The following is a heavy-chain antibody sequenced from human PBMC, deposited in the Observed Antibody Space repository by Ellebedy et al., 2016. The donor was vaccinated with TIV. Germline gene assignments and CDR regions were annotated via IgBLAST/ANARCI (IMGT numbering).Heavy chain of an antibody. V-gene: IGHV3-23*01. CDR1: GFTFSNYV. J-gene: IGHJ4*02. CDR2: ISGSSLST. Sequence: GESLKISCAASGFTFSNYVMSWVRQAPGKGLEWVSSISGSSLSTYYADSVRGRFTIFRDKSRNSVYLQMTSLRLKDTAVYYCARVFDSYYFDYWGQGTQLTVSS. CDR3: ARVFDSYYFDY. D-gene: IGHD3-10*02.